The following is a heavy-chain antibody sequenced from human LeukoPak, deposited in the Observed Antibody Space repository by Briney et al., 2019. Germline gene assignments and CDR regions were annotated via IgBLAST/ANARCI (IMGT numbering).Heavy chain of an antibody. CDR3: ARDIEMATSLDAFDI. CDR1: GYTFTSYA. CDR2: INAGNGNT. V-gene: IGHV1-3*01. D-gene: IGHD5-24*01. J-gene: IGHJ3*02. Sequence: ASVKVSCKASGYTFTSYAMHWVRLAPGQRLEWMGWINAGNGNTKYSQKFQGRVTITRDTSASTAYMELSSLRSEDTAVYYCARDIEMATSLDAFDIWGQGTMVTVSS.